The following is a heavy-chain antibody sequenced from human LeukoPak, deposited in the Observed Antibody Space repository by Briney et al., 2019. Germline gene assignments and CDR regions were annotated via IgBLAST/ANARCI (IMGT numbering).Heavy chain of an antibody. J-gene: IGHJ4*02. CDR2: IIPIFGTA. CDR1: GGTFSSYA. D-gene: IGHD3-22*01. V-gene: IGHV1-69*01. Sequence: SVKVSCKASGGTFSSYAISWVRQAPGQGLEWVGGIIPIFGTANYAQKFQGRVTITADESTSTAYMELSSLRSEDTAVYYCAKDLAYYYDSSGYYWGQGTLVTVSS. CDR3: AKDLAYYYDSSGYY.